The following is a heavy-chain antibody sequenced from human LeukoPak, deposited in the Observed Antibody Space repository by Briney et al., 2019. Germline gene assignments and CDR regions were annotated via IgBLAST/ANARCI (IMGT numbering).Heavy chain of an antibody. CDR3: ARNSRFGELLYYGMDV. Sequence: GESLKISCKGSGYSFTSYWIGWVRQMPGKGLEWMGIIYPGDSDTRYSPSFQGQVTISADKPISTAYLQWSSLKASDTAMYYCARNSRFGELLYYGMDVWGQGTTVTVSS. CDR2: IYPGDSDT. D-gene: IGHD3-10*01. V-gene: IGHV5-51*04. J-gene: IGHJ6*02. CDR1: GYSFTSYW.